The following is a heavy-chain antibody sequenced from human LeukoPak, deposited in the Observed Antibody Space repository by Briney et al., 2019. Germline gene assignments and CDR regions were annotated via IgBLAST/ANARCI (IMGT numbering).Heavy chain of an antibody. Sequence: NPGGSLRLSCAASGFTFSSYSMNWVRQAPGKGLEWVSSISSSSSYIYYADSVKSRFTTSTDNAKNSLYLQMNSLRAEDTVVYYCARVRGVPSSFDPWGEGTLVTVP. V-gene: IGHV3-21*01. CDR2: ISSSSSYI. CDR3: ARVRGVPSSFDP. CDR1: GFTFSSYS. J-gene: IGHJ5*02. D-gene: IGHD3-10*01.